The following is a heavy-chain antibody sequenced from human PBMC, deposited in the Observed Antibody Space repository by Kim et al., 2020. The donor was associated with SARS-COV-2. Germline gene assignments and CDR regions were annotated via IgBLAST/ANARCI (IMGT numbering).Heavy chain of an antibody. Sequence: GGSLRLSCAASGFTFSNAWMSWVRQAPGKGLEWVGRVKSKTDGGTTDYAAPVKGRFTISRDDSKNTLYLQMNSLKTEDTAVYYCTTVRVLDYCSSTRCPYYFYYWGQGTLVTVSS. V-gene: IGHV3-15*01. J-gene: IGHJ4*02. D-gene: IGHD2-2*01. CDR3: TTVRVLDYCSSTRCPYYFYY. CDR1: GFTFSNAW. CDR2: VKSKTDGGTT.